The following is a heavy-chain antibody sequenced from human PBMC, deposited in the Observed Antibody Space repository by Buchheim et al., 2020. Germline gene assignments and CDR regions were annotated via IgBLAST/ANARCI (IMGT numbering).Heavy chain of an antibody. Sequence: EVQLVESGGGLVQPGGSLRLSCAASGFTFSSYEMNWVRQAPGKGLEWVSYISSSGSTIYYADSVKGRFTISRDNAKNSLYLQMNSLRAEDTAVYYCARQVIVLVVDYYYYGMDVWGQGTT. CDR1: GFTFSSYE. J-gene: IGHJ6*02. CDR2: ISSSGSTI. D-gene: IGHD2-8*02. V-gene: IGHV3-48*03. CDR3: ARQVIVLVVDYYYYGMDV.